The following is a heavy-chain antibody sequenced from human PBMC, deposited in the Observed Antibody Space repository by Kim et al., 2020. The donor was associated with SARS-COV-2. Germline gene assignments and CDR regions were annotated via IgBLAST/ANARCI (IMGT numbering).Heavy chain of an antibody. Sequence: SETLSLTCTVSGASISSSSYYWGWIRQPPGKGLEWIGSISYSGSTYYNPSLKSRVTTSVDTSKNQFSLKLSSVTAADTAVYYCARQGTLHYGDYPYYFDCWGQGTLVTVSS. CDR3: ARQGTLHYGDYPYYFDC. J-gene: IGHJ4*02. CDR1: GASISSSSYY. V-gene: IGHV4-39*01. CDR2: ISYSGST. D-gene: IGHD4-17*01.